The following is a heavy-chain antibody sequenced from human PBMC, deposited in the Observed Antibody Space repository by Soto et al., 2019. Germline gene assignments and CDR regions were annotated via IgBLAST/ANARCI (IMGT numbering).Heavy chain of an antibody. Sequence: QVQLVQSGAEVKKPGSSVKVSCKASGGTFSSYAISWVRQAPGQGLEWMGGIIPIFGTANYAQKFQGRVTITADDSTSTAYMELSSLRSEDTAVYYCARCGSISIFGVADYYYGMDVWGQGTTVTVSS. CDR2: IIPIFGTA. CDR3: ARCGSISIFGVADYYYGMDV. CDR1: GGTFSSYA. V-gene: IGHV1-69*01. J-gene: IGHJ6*02. D-gene: IGHD3-3*01.